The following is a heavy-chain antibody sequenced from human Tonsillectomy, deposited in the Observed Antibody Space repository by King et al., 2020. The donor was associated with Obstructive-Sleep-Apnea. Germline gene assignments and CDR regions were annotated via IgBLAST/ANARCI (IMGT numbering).Heavy chain of an antibody. Sequence: VQLVESGGGLVQPGGSLRLSCAASGFTFNTYGMSWVRQIPGKGLEWVSGISGSGGSTYYADSVKGRFTISRDNSKNTLYLQMNSLRAADTAVYYCASPPGFGELLSQYYFDYWGQGTLVTVSS. CDR1: GFTFNTYG. CDR2: ISGSGGST. D-gene: IGHD3-10*01. J-gene: IGHJ4*02. V-gene: IGHV3-23*04. CDR3: ASPPGFGELLSQYYFDY.